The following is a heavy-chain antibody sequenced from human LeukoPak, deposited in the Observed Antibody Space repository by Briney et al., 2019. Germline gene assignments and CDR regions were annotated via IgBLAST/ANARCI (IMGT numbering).Heavy chain of an antibody. CDR1: GFTFDDYT. CDR2: ISWDGDTT. V-gene: IGHV3-43*01. Sequence: GGSLRLSCAASGFTFDDYTMHWVRQAPGTGLEWVSLISWDGDTTYYTDSVKGRFTVSRDNSKNSLYLQMNSLRTEDTALYYCAKGREYYDSSGEIDYWGQGTLVTVSS. D-gene: IGHD3-22*01. CDR3: AKGREYYDSSGEIDY. J-gene: IGHJ4*02.